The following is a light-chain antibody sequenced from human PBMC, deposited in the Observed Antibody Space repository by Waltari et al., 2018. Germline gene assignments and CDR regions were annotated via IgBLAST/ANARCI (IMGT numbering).Light chain of an antibody. V-gene: IGLV2-11*01. CDR2: DVD. CDR3: CSYAGSYPYWV. J-gene: IGLJ3*02. Sequence: QSPLPQPRSVSESPGHSVSLSCTGSSRAVGNYTYVSCYQQLPGKAPQLIIYDVDKRRSGVTDRFYGSKSGTTADLCIFGVQAEDEADYYCCSYAGSYPYWVFGGGTSLTVL. CDR1: SRAVGNYTY.